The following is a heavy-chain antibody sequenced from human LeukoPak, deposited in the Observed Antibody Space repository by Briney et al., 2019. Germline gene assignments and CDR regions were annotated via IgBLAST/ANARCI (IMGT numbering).Heavy chain of an antibody. CDR1: GFTFSSYA. J-gene: IGHJ5*02. V-gene: IGHV3-23*01. CDR2: ISGSGGST. Sequence: PGGSLRLSCAASGFTFSSYAMGWVRQAPGKGLEWVSAISGSGGSTYYADSVKGRFTISRDNSKNTLYLQMNSLRAEDTAVYYCARDPEYYGSGSYSQSDPWGQGTLVTVSS. CDR3: ARDPEYYGSGSYSQSDP. D-gene: IGHD3-10*01.